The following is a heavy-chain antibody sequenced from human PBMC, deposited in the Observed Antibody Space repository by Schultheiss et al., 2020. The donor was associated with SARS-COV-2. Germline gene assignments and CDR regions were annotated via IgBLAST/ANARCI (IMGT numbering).Heavy chain of an antibody. CDR1: GGSISSYY. J-gene: IGHJ6*03. V-gene: IGHV4-59*01. D-gene: IGHD6-13*01. CDR3: ARDPRPGYSSSWYEIKYYYMDV. CDR2: INHSGST. Sequence: SETLSLTCTVSGGSISSYYWSWIRQPAGKGLEWIGEINHSGSTNYNPSLKSRVTISVDTSKNQFSPKLSSVTAADTAVYYCARDPRPGYSSSWYEIKYYYMDVWGKGTTVTVSS.